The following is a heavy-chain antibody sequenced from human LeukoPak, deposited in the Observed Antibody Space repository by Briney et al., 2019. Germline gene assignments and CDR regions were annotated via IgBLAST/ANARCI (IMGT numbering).Heavy chain of an antibody. D-gene: IGHD5-24*01. J-gene: IGHJ6*02. CDR2: IYSGGDT. CDR3: ASRDKGYYYGMDV. V-gene: IGHV3-66*02. CDR1: GFTVSSNY. Sequence: PGGSLRLSCAASGFTVSSNYMSWVRQAPGKGLEGVSVIYSGGDTYYADSVKGRFTISRDNSKNTLYLQMNSLRAEDTAVYYCASRDKGYYYGMDVWGQGTTVTVSS.